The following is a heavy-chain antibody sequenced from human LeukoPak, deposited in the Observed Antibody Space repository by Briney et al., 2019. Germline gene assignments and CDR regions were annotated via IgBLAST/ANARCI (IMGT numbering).Heavy chain of an antibody. CDR3: AKDSAIAARLYYFDY. Sequence: PSGGSLRLSCAASGFTFSSYAMSWVRQAPGKGLEWVSAISGSGGSTYYADSVKGRFTISRDNSKNTLYLQMNSLRAEDTAVYYCAKDSAIAARLYYFDYWGQGTLVTVSS. CDR2: ISGSGGST. V-gene: IGHV3-23*01. D-gene: IGHD6-6*01. J-gene: IGHJ4*02. CDR1: GFTFSSYA.